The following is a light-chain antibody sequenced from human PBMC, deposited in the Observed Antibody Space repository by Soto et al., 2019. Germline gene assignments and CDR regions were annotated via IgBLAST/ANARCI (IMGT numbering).Light chain of an antibody. Sequence: EIAMTQSPATLSVSPGEGATLSCRASQGIGDTLAWYQQKPGQTPRLLIYDTSIRATGVPARFSGSRSGAEFTLTISSLQSEDFAVYYCQQYNNWPPITFGQGTRLEIK. CDR3: QQYNNWPPIT. J-gene: IGKJ5*01. CDR1: QGIGDT. V-gene: IGKV3-15*01. CDR2: DTS.